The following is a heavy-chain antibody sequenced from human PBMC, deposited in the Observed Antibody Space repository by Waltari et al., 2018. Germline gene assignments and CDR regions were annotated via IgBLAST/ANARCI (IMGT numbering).Heavy chain of an antibody. Sequence: EVQLVESGGGLVKPGGSLRLSCAASGLTFSAAWMNWVRQAPGKGVEWVGRIKRKNDGETTEHAAPVKGRFSISRDDSKDTIYLQMNSLDTEDTAMYYCNTDRVTIFGGYWGQGTLVTVSS. CDR3: NTDRVTIFGGY. CDR2: IKRKNDGETT. CDR1: GLTFSAAW. J-gene: IGHJ4*02. V-gene: IGHV3-15*01. D-gene: IGHD3-3*01.